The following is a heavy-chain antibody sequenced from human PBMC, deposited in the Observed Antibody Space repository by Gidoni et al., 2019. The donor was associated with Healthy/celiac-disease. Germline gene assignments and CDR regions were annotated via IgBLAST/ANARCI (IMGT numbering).Heavy chain of an antibody. D-gene: IGHD3-16*01. CDR2: INHSGST. Sequence: QVQLQQWGAGLLKPSETLSLTCAVYGGSFSGYYWSWIRHPPGKGLEWIGEINHSGSTNYTPSLKSRVTILVDTFQNQFSLKLSSVTAADTAVYYCATGWDLITFGGTEYFDYWGQGTLVTVSS. CDR3: ATGWDLITFGGTEYFDY. J-gene: IGHJ4*02. V-gene: IGHV4-34*02. CDR1: GGSFSGYY.